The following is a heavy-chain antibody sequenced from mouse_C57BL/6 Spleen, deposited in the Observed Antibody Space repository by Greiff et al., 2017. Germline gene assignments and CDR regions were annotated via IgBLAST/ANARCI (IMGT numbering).Heavy chain of an antibody. J-gene: IGHJ1*03. CDR3: AKTDYDPPYWYFDV. Sequence: VQLQQSGPGLVQPSQSLSITCTASGFSLTSYGVHWVRQSPGKGLEWLGVIWRGGSTDYNAAYMSRLSIIKDNSKSQVFFKKNSLQADDTAIYYSAKTDYDPPYWYFDVWGTGTTVTVSS. D-gene: IGHD2-4*01. V-gene: IGHV2-5*01. CDR2: IWRGGST. CDR1: GFSLTSYG.